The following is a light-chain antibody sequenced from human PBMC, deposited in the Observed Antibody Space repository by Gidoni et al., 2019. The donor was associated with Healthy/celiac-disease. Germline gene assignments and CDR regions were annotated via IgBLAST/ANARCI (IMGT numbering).Light chain of an antibody. CDR3: QQYGSSPTWT. V-gene: IGKV3-20*01. J-gene: IGKJ1*01. Sequence: ETGLTQSPGTLSLSPGERATLSCRASQSVSSSYLAWYQQKPGQAPRLLIYGASSSATGIPDRFSGSGSGTDFTLTISRLEPEDFAVYYCQQYGSSPTWTFGQGTKVEIK. CDR2: GAS. CDR1: QSVSSSY.